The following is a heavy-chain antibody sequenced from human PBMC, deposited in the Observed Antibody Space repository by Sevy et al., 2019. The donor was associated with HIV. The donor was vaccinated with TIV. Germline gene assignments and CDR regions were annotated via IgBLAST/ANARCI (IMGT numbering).Heavy chain of an antibody. CDR3: AKDLNSLTTAGSELDY. D-gene: IGHD4-17*01. CDR1: GFTFSSYA. V-gene: IGHV3-23*01. CDR2: ISASGGDT. J-gene: IGHJ4*02. Sequence: GGSLRLSCATSGFTFSSYAMSWVRQAPEKGLEWVSAISASGGDTYYANSVKGRFTISRDNSKNMLYLQMNSLRAEDTAVYYCAKDLNSLTTAGSELDYWGQGTLVTVSS.